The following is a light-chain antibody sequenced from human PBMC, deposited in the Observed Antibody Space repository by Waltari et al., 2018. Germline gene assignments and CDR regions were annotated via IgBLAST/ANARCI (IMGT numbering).Light chain of an antibody. CDR2: KNN. CDR3: AAWDDSLSGVV. CDR1: SSNIGSTY. J-gene: IGLJ2*01. V-gene: IGLV1-47*01. Sequence: QSVLTQPPSASGTPGQRVTISCSGSSSNIGSTYVYWYQQLPGTAPKLLIYKNNQRPSGVPDRFSGSKSGTSASLAISGLRSEDEADYSCAAWDDSLSGVVFGGGTKLTVL.